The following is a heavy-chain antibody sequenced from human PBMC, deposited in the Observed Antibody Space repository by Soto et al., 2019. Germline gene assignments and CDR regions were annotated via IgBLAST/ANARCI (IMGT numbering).Heavy chain of an antibody. J-gene: IGHJ5*02. Sequence: PSETLSLTCTVSSGSISSTIYSWDWIRQPPGKGLEWIGSIFYSGSTYYNPSLKSRVTISVDTSKNQFSLTLTSVTAADTAVYCCARQRRCVTCEGFVHWGQGTLVTVSS. CDR1: SGSISSTIYS. D-gene: IGHD2-8*01. CDR3: ARQRRCVTCEGFVH. CDR2: IFYSGST. V-gene: IGHV4-39*01.